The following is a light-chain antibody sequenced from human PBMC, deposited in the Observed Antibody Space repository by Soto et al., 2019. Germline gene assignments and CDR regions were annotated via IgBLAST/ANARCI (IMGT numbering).Light chain of an antibody. CDR2: DVS. J-gene: IGLJ1*01. Sequence: QSLLTQPASVSGSPGQLITISCTGTSSDVGGYNYVSWYQHHPGKAPKLMIYDVSHRPSGGSNRFSGAKSGNTAALTISGLQPEDEADYYCSVYTTGNTRQLVFGTGTKLTVL. V-gene: IGLV2-14*03. CDR1: SSDVGGYNY. CDR3: SVYTTGNTRQLV.